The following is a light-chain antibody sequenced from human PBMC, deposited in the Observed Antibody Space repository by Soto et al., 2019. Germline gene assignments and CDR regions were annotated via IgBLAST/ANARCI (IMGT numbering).Light chain of an antibody. CDR3: QPWGTGPWV. CDR1: SGHSRNA. J-gene: IGLJ3*02. CDR2: VNSDGSH. Sequence: QAVVTQSPSASASLGASVKLTCTLSSGHSRNAIAWHQQQPQKGPRYLMRVNSDGSHIKGDGIPDRFSGSSSGAERYLTISSLQSEDEADYYCQPWGTGPWVFGGGTKLTVL. V-gene: IGLV4-69*01.